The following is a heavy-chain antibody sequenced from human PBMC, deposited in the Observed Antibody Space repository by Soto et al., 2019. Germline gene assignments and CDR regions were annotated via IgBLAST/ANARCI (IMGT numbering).Heavy chain of an antibody. CDR2: IYESGPT. Sequence: LQLQESGPGLVKVSETLSLTCTVSGGSIGSGSYSWGWIRQPPGKGLEWIGSIYESGPTYYNPSLKRRVTMSVDTSKNQYSLKLNSGTAAETALYYCARVYCSGGSCYWNWFDPWGQGTLVTVSS. CDR3: ARVYCSGGSCYWNWFDP. D-gene: IGHD2-15*01. J-gene: IGHJ5*02. CDR1: GGSIGSGSYS. V-gene: IGHV4-39*01.